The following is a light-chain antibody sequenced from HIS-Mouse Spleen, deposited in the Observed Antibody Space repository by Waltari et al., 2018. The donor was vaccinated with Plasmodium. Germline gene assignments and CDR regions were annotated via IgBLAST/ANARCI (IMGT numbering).Light chain of an antibody. CDR1: QSISSR. V-gene: IGKV1-5*03. Sequence: DIQMTQSPSTLSASVGDRVTITCRASQSISSRLAWDQQKQGKAPKIPIYKASSLESGVPSRFSGSGSGTEFTLTISSLQPDDFATYYCQQYNSYSWTFGQGTKVEIK. CDR2: KAS. J-gene: IGKJ1*01. CDR3: QQYNSYSWT.